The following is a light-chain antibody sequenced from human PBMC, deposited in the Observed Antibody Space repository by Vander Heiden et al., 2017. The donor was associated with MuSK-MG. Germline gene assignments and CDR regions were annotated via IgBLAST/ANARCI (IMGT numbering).Light chain of an antibody. CDR2: DAS. CDR1: NDIRNL. CDR3: QHEDNTPIT. Sequence: DMQMTQSPPSPSVAVGDRVTITCQASNDIRNLLNWYQQKPGKAPELLIYDASNLQRGVPSRFSGSGSGTDFTFTISSLQPEDVATYYCQHEDNTPITFGGGTKVEIK. J-gene: IGKJ4*01. V-gene: IGKV1-33*01.